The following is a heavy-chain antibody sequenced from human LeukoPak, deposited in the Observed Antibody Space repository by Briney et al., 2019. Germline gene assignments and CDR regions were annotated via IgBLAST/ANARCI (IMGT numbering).Heavy chain of an antibody. Sequence: SVTVSFKASGGTFSSYAISWVRQAPGQGLEWMGGIIPIFGTASYAQKFQGRVTITTDESTSTAYMELSSLRSEDTAVYYCARVRFDSSGHNDAFDIWGQGTMVTVSS. D-gene: IGHD3-22*01. J-gene: IGHJ3*02. V-gene: IGHV1-69*05. CDR1: GGTFSSYA. CDR3: ARVRFDSSGHNDAFDI. CDR2: IIPIFGTA.